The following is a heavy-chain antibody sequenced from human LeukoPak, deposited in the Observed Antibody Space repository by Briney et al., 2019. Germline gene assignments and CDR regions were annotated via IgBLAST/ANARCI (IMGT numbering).Heavy chain of an antibody. D-gene: IGHD6-19*01. V-gene: IGHV4-4*07. J-gene: IGHJ4*02. Sequence: SETLSLTCNVSGGSISRYYWSWIRQPAGKGLEWIGRIYTSGSTNYNPSLKSRVTMSVDTSKNQFSLKLSSVTAADTAVYYCAREGYNSGWSHFDYWGQGTLVTVSS. CDR3: AREGYNSGWSHFDY. CDR2: IYTSGST. CDR1: GGSISRYY.